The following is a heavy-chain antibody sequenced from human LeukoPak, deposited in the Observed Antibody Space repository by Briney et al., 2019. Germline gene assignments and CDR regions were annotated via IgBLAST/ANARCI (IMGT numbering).Heavy chain of an antibody. D-gene: IGHD3-22*01. J-gene: IGHJ3*02. CDR3: ARDRYYYDSSGYFFRVFAFDI. Sequence: ASVKVSCKASGYTFTSYGISWVRQAPGQGLEWMGWINPNSGGTNYAQKFQGRVTMTRDTSISTAYMELSRLRSDDTAVYYCARDRYYYDSSGYFFRVFAFDIWGQGTMVTVSS. CDR2: INPNSGGT. V-gene: IGHV1-2*02. CDR1: GYTFTSYG.